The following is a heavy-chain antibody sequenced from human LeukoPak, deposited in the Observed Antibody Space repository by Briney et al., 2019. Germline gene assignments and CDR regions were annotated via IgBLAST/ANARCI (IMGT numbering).Heavy chain of an antibody. Sequence: ASVKVPCKASGYTFTSYAMHWVRQAPGQRLEWMGWINAGNGNTKYSQKFQGRVTITRDTSASTAYMELRSLRSDDTAVYYCAREGSGYSSGWYPSNWFDPWGQGTLVTVSS. V-gene: IGHV1-3*01. J-gene: IGHJ5*02. CDR2: INAGNGNT. CDR1: GYTFTSYA. D-gene: IGHD6-19*01. CDR3: AREGSGYSSGWYPSNWFDP.